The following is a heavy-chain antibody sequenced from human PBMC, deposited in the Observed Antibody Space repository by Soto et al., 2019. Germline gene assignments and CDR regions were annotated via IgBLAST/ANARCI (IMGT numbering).Heavy chain of an antibody. CDR3: ARDRGDCSGGSCPPDFDY. CDR1: GGTFSSYA. CDR2: IIPIFGTA. V-gene: IGHV1-69*01. Sequence: QVQLVQSGAEVKKPGSSVKVSCKASGGTFSSYAISWVRQAPGQGLEWMGGIIPIFGTANYAQQFQGRVTITADESTSTAYMELSSLRSEDTAVYYCARDRGDCSGGSCPPDFDYWGQGTLVTVSS. J-gene: IGHJ4*02. D-gene: IGHD2-15*01.